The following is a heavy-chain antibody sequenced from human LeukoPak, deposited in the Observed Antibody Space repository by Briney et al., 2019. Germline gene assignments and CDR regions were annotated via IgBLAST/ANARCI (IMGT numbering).Heavy chain of an antibody. D-gene: IGHD2-15*01. CDR3: AKDIAYCSGGSCPFDY. Sequence: PGGSLRLSCAASGFTFSTYGMSWVRQAPGKGLEWVSGISWNSGSIGYADSVKGRFTISRDNAKNSLYLQMNSLRAEDTALYYCAKDIAYCSGGSCPFDYWGQGTLVTVSS. CDR2: ISWNSGSI. J-gene: IGHJ4*02. CDR1: GFTFSTYG. V-gene: IGHV3-9*01.